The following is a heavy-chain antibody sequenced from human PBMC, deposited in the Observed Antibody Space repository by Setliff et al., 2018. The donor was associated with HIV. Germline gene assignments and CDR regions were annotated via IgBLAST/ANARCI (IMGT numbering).Heavy chain of an antibody. CDR3: ASSPAWRSDYGLHTFDY. J-gene: IGHJ4*02. D-gene: IGHD4-17*01. CDR2: INTSGST. V-gene: IGHV4-4*07. CDR1: GGSVSNYY. Sequence: SETLSLTCTVSGGSVSNYYWTWIRQSAGKGLEWIGHINTSGSTKYNPSLKSRVTMSLDTSKNQFSLNLDSVTAADTAVYYCASSPAWRSDYGLHTFDYWGQGTLVTVSS.